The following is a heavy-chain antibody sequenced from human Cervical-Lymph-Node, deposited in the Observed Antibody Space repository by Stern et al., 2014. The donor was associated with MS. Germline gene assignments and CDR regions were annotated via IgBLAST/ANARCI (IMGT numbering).Heavy chain of an antibody. CDR3: ARVTYCGGDCYSEDY. V-gene: IGHV4-4*07. CDR1: GGSISSYY. D-gene: IGHD2-21*02. CDR2: IYTSGNT. Sequence: VQLVESGPGLVKPSETLSLTCTVSGGSISSYYWSWIRQPAGGGLEWIGHIYTSGNTNYSPSLKSRVTMSVDTSKNQFSLRLTFVPAADTAVYYCARVTYCGGDCYSEDYWGQGTLVTVSS. J-gene: IGHJ4*02.